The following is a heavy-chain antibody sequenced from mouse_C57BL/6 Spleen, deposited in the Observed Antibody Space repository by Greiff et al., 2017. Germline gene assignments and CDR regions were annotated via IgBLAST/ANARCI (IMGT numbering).Heavy chain of an antibody. V-gene: IGHV1-82*01. J-gene: IGHJ3*01. CDR1: GYAFSSSW. Sequence: VQLQESGPELVKPGASVKISCKASGYAFSSSWMNWVKQRPGTGLEWIGRIYPGDGDTNYNGKFKGKATRTADKSSSTAYMQLSSLTSEDSAVYFCAREGGAYWGQGTLVTVSA. CDR3: AREGGAY. CDR2: IYPGDGDT.